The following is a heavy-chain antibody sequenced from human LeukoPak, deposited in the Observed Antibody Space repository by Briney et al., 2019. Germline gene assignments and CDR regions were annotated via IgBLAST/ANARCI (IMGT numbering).Heavy chain of an antibody. Sequence: PGGSLRLSCAASGFTFSRYGMHWVRQAPGKGLEWVAFIRYDGTNKYYADSVKGRFTISRDNSKNTLYVQMNSLRVEDTAVYYCARTHNYDFWSGYIYWGQGTLVTVSS. CDR2: IRYDGTNK. CDR3: ARTHNYDFWSGYIY. V-gene: IGHV3-30*02. D-gene: IGHD3-3*01. CDR1: GFTFSRYG. J-gene: IGHJ4*02.